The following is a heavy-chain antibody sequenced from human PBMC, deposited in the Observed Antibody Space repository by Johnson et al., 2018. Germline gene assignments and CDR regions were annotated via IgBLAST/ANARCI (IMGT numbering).Heavy chain of an antibody. J-gene: IGHJ3*02. D-gene: IGHD4-17*01. CDR2: ISGSGGST. Sequence: VQLVQSGGGLVQPGGSLRLSCVASGFTFSTYAMSWVRQAPGKGLKWVSAISGSGGSTYYADSVKGRFTISRDNSKNTLYLQMNSLRAGDTAVYYCANMLLSTVSTAGDAFGIWGRGTMVTVSS. CDR1: GFTFSTYA. V-gene: IGHV3-23*04. CDR3: ANMLLSTVSTAGDAFGI.